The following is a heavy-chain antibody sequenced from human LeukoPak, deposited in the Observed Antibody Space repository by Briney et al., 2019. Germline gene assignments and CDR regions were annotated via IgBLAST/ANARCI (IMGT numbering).Heavy chain of an antibody. V-gene: IGHV1-24*01. CDR3: ATLANYGSGSYVLDN. CDR1: GYTLTELS. J-gene: IGHJ4*02. Sequence: ASVKVSCKVSGYTLTELSMHWVRQAPGKGLEWMGGFDPEDGETIYAQKFQGRVTMTEDTSTDTAYMELSSLRSEDTAVYYCATLANYGSGSYVLDNWGQGSLVTVSS. CDR2: FDPEDGET. D-gene: IGHD3-10*01.